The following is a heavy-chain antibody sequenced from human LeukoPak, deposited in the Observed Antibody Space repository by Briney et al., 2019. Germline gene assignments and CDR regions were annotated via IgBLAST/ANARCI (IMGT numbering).Heavy chain of an antibody. CDR1: GGSISSGDYY. D-gene: IGHD3-3*01. J-gene: IGHJ5*02. V-gene: IGHV4-30-4*01. CDR3: ASSPYDFWSGYYFWFDP. Sequence: PSETLSLTCTVSGGSISSGDYYWSWIRQPPGKGLEWIGYIYYSGSTYYNPSLKSRVTISVDTSKNQFSLKLSSVTAADTAVYYCASSPYDFWSGYYFWFDPWGQGTLVTVSS. CDR2: IYYSGST.